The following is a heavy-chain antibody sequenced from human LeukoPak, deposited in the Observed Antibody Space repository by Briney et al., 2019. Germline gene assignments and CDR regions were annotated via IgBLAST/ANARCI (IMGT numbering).Heavy chain of an antibody. CDR2: IYTSGST. J-gene: IGHJ4*02. Sequence: SETLSLTCTVSGGSISSYYWSWIRQPAGKGLEWIGRIYTSGSTNYNPSLKSRVTMSVDTSKNQFSLKLSSVTAADTAVYYCASRGDYYDSSGSLDYWGQGTLVTVSS. V-gene: IGHV4-4*07. CDR1: GGSISSYY. CDR3: ASRGDYYDSSGSLDY. D-gene: IGHD3-22*01.